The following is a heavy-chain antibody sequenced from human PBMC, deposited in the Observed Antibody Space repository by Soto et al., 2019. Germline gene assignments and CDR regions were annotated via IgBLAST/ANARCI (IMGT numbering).Heavy chain of an antibody. V-gene: IGHV4-31*03. CDR2: IYYSGST. D-gene: IGHD6-6*01. CDR1: GGSISSGGYY. CDR3: AGNNVSIAARRGAFDI. J-gene: IGHJ3*02. Sequence: SETLSLTCTVSGGSISSGGYYWSWIRQHPGKGLEWVGYIYYSGSTYYNPSLKSRVTISVDTSKNQFSRKLSSVTAADTTVYYCAGNNVSIAARRGAFDIWGQGTMVTVSS.